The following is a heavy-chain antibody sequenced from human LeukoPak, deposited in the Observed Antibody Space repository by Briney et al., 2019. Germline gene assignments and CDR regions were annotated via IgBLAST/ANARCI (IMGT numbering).Heavy chain of an antibody. J-gene: IGHJ4*02. CDR3: AKDFWGDGYNGYYFDY. CDR1: GFTFDDYA. V-gene: IGHV3-9*01. D-gene: IGHD5-24*01. Sequence: GGSLRLSCAASGFTFDDYAMHWVRQAPGKGLEWVSGIGWNSGSIGYADPVKGRLTISRDNAKNSLYLQMNSLRAEDTALYYCAKDFWGDGYNGYYFDYWGQGTLVTVSS. CDR2: IGWNSGSI.